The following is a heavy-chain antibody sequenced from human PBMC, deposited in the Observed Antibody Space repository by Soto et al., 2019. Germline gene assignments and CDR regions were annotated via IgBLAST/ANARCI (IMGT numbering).Heavy chain of an antibody. V-gene: IGHV3-13*01. CDR1: GFTFSSYD. CDR3: ARAKREYCSGGSCYNYFDY. Sequence: EVQLVESGGGLVQPGGSLRLSCAASGFTFSSYDMHWVRQATGKGLEWVSAIGTAGATYYPGSVKGRFTISRENAKNSLYLQMNSLRAGDTAVYYCARAKREYCSGGSCYNYFDYWGQGTLVTVSS. D-gene: IGHD2-15*01. CDR2: IGTAGAT. J-gene: IGHJ4*02.